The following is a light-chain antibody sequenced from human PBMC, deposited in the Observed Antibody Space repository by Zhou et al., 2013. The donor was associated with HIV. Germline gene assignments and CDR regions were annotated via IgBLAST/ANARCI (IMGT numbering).Light chain of an antibody. CDR1: QSFSTY. Sequence: DIEMTQSPSSLSASVGDRVTITCRASQSFSTYLNWYQQKPGKAPNLLIYATSSLQSGVPSRFSGSASGTDFTLTISSLQPEDFATYYCQQANSFPWTFGQGTKVEVK. CDR3: QQANSFPWT. CDR2: ATS. V-gene: IGKV1-39*01. J-gene: IGKJ1*01.